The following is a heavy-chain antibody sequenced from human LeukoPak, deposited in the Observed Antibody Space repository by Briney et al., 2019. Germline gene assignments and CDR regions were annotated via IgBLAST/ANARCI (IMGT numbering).Heavy chain of an antibody. CDR2: IKQDGSET. D-gene: IGHD2-15*01. Sequence: GGSLRLSCAASGFTFSRYWMSWVRQAPRKGLEWVANIKQDGSETYYLDSMKGRFTISRDNAKNSLYLQMNSLRAEDTAVYYCARNVGWFRFDYWGQGTLVTVSS. CDR1: GFTFSRYW. V-gene: IGHV3-7*03. CDR3: ARNVGWFRFDY. J-gene: IGHJ4*02.